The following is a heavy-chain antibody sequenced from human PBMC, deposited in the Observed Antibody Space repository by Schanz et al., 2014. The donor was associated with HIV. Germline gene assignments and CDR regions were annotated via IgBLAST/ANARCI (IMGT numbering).Heavy chain of an antibody. D-gene: IGHD3-22*01. J-gene: IGHJ6*02. CDR1: GFTFDNYG. Sequence: QVQLVESGGGVVQPGRSLRLSCVASGFTFDNYGMHWVRQAPGKGLEWVAVMSYDGIRKNYADSVKGRFTISRDNSKNTLNLQVKSLRAEDTAVYYCAKDRNYYDNRYIGKGNYYYYYGMDVWGQGTTVTVSS. CDR2: MSYDGIRK. V-gene: IGHV3-30*18. CDR3: AKDRNYYDNRYIGKGNYYYYYGMDV.